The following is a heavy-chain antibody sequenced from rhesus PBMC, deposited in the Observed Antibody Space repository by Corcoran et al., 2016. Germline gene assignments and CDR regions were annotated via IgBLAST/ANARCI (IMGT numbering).Heavy chain of an antibody. Sequence: QVQLQESGPGLVKPSQTLSLPCAVSGYPFITKYLWPLLSQPPGKWLGVIGFIGGNSGSTYYNPSLKSRVTISKDTSKNQFSLKLSSVTAADTAVYYCARHSRSNDYGSTYDTFDFWGQGLRVTVSS. CDR1: GYPFITKYL. CDR2: IGGNSGST. D-gene: IGHD4-29*01. V-gene: IGHV4-65*02. CDR3: ARHSRSNDYGSTYDTFDF. J-gene: IGHJ3*01.